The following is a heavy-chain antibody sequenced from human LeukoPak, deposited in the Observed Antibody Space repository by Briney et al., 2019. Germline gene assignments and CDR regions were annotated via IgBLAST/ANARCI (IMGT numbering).Heavy chain of an antibody. CDR1: GFTFSSYW. CDR3: ARDTRRYYDFWSGYSYNWFDP. D-gene: IGHD3-3*01. Sequence: GGSLRLSCAASGFTFSSYWMNWVRQAAGKGLEWVANIKQDGSEKYYVDSVKGRFTISRDNAKNSLYLQMNSLRDEDTAVYYCARDTRRYYDFWSGYSYNWFDPWGQGTLVTVSS. J-gene: IGHJ5*02. CDR2: IKQDGSEK. V-gene: IGHV3-7*01.